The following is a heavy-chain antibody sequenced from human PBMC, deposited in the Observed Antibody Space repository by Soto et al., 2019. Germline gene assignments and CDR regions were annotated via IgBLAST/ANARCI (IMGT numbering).Heavy chain of an antibody. Sequence: GFLSLCCAAPGFSLNSYGMHWVRQGPGNGLEWVAFISYDSTKTYYEDSVKGRFTISRDNSNSALYVQMNSLTGEDTAVYYCARNRSAWSDFHYYSLDVWGQGTTVTVSS. V-gene: IGHV3-30*03. D-gene: IGHD6-13*01. J-gene: IGHJ6*02. CDR2: ISYDSTKT. CDR1: GFSLNSYG. CDR3: ARNRSAWSDFHYYSLDV.